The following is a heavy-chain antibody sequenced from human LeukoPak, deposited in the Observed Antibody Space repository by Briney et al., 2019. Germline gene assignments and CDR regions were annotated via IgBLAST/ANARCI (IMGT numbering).Heavy chain of an antibody. CDR3: ARDKKNIVVVPAYYYYGMDA. D-gene: IGHD2-2*01. V-gene: IGHV4-34*01. Sequence: SETLSLTCAVYGGSFSGYYWSWIRQPPGKGLEWIGEINHSGGTNYNPSLKSRVTISVDTSKNQFSLKLSSVTAADTAVYYCARDKKNIVVVPAYYYYGMDAWGQGTTVTVSS. CDR1: GGSFSGYY. J-gene: IGHJ6*02. CDR2: INHSGGT.